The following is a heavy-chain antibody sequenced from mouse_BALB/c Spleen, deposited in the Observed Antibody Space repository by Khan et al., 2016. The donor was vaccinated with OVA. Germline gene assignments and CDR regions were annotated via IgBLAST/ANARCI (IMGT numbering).Heavy chain of an antibody. CDR1: GFTFTDYY. CDR3: AREWEFYAMDY. J-gene: IGHJ4*01. V-gene: IGHV7-3*02. D-gene: IGHD4-1*01. Sequence: EVELVESGGGLVQPGGSLRLSCATSGFTFTDYYMTWVRQPPGKALEWLGFIRDKANGYTTEYSASVRGRFTISRDNSQSILYLQMNSLRADDSATYYCAREWEFYAMDYWGQGTSVTVAS. CDR2: IRDKANGYTT.